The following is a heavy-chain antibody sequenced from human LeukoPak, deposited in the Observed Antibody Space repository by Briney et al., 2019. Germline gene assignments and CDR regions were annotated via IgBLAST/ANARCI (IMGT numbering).Heavy chain of an antibody. CDR3: ATSLSGWGSYHYMDV. CDR1: GFTVSSYE. CDR2: IASDSTI. V-gene: IGHV3-48*03. D-gene: IGHD6-19*01. J-gene: IGHJ6*03. Sequence: GGSLRLSCAASGFTVSSYEMSWVRQAPGKGLEWVSFIASDSTIYYADSVKGRFTLSRDNAKNSLYLLMNSLRAEDTAVYYCATSLSGWGSYHYMDVWGKGTTVTISS.